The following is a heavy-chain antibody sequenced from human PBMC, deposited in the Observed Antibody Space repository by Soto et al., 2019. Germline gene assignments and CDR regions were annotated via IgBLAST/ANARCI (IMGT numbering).Heavy chain of an antibody. CDR2: IFFSGHT. Sequence: QVQLRESGPGLLKPSQTLSLTCTVSGGSILNGGHYWTWIRQHPGKGLEWIGRIFFSGHTHYNPALKSRLTFSLDTAKNQFSLNLTSVTAADTAIYYCARDNYGGMIDFWGPGTLVTVSS. CDR3: ARDNYGGMIDF. D-gene: IGHD4-17*01. V-gene: IGHV4-31*03. J-gene: IGHJ4*02. CDR1: GGSILNGGHY.